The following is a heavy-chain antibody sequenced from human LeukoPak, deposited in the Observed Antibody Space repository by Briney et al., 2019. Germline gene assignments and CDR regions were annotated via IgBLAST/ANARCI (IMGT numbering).Heavy chain of an antibody. J-gene: IGHJ6*04. D-gene: IGHD2-15*01. CDR3: ARRGCGWCSGGSWLCPYYYYGMDV. CDR1: GYTFTSYG. V-gene: IGHV1-18*04. CDR2: ISAYNGNT. Sequence: ASVKVSCKASGYTFTSYGISWVRQAPGQGLEWMGWISAYNGNTNYAQKLQGRVTMTTDTSTSTAYMELRSLRSDDTAVYYCARRGCGWCSGGSWLCPYYYYGMDVWGKGTTVTVSS.